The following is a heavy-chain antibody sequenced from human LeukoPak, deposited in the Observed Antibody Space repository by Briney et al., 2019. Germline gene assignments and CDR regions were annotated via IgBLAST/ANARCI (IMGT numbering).Heavy chain of an antibody. CDR2: INPNSGGT. CDR3: ARDMLYCSGGSCYSSDRFDY. D-gene: IGHD2-15*01. Sequence: ASVKVSCKASGYTFTGYYMHWVRQAPGQGLEWMGWINPNSGGTNYAQKFQGRVTMTRDTSISTAYKELSRLRSDDTAVYYCARDMLYCSGGSCYSSDRFDYWGQGTLVTVSS. CDR1: GYTFTGYY. V-gene: IGHV1-2*02. J-gene: IGHJ4*02.